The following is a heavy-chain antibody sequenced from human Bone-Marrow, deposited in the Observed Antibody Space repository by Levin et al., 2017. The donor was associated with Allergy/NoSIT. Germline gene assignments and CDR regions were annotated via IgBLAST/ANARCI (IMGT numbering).Heavy chain of an antibody. CDR3: ARRTRAGAVAVYYFDY. V-gene: IGHV3-11*01. D-gene: IGHD6-19*01. J-gene: IGHJ4*02. CDR2: ISNTGYSI. Sequence: GGSLRLSCTASGFAFSSNWMSWVRQAPGKGLEWVSYISNTGYSIYYADSVKGRFTISRDDAKNSLYLQMNTLRAEDTAVYYCARRTRAGAVAVYYFDYWGQGTLVTVSS. CDR1: GFAFSSNW.